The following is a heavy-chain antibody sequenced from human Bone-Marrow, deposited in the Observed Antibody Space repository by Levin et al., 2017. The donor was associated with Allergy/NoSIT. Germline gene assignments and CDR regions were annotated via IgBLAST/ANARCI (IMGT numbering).Heavy chain of an antibody. CDR2: IIPMLATT. Sequence: SVKVSCKASGGTFTNYAINWVRQAPGQGFEWVGGIIPMLATTHYAQKFQGRVTITADESTSTAYMELRGLRSEDTALYYCARVIYGDSASWSFDLWGRGTLVTVSA. V-gene: IGHV1-69*13. CDR1: GGTFTNYA. J-gene: IGHJ2*01. D-gene: IGHD4-17*01. CDR3: ARVIYGDSASWSFDL.